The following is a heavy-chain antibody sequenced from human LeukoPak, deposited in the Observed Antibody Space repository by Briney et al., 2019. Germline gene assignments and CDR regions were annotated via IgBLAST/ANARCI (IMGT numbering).Heavy chain of an antibody. CDR3: AELGITMIGGV. J-gene: IGHJ6*04. CDR2: ISSSDSTI. CDR1: GFTFSSYE. V-gene: IGHV3-48*03. Sequence: PGGSLRLSCAASGFTFSSYEMNWVRQAPGKGLEWVSYISSSDSTIYYADSVKGRFTISRDNAKNSLYLQMSSLRAEDTAVYYCAELGITMIGGVWGKGTTVTVSS. D-gene: IGHD3-10*02.